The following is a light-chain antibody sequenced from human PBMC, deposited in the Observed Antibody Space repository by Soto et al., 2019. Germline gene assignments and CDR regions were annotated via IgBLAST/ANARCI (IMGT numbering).Light chain of an antibody. CDR3: SGYTSRATLV. Sequence: QSALTQPAFVSGSPGQSITISCTGTSNDVGRSNYVSWYQHHPNNTPKPIIYDVNNRPSGVSDRFSGSKSGNTASLTISGLQAEDEADYYRSGYTSRATLVFGGGTKLTVL. J-gene: IGLJ2*01. V-gene: IGLV2-14*03. CDR2: DVN. CDR1: SNDVGRSNY.